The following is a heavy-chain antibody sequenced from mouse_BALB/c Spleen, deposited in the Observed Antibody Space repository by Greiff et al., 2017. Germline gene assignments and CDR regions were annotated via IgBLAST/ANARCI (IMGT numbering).Heavy chain of an antibody. Sequence: EVKLMESGGGLVQPGGSLKLSCAASGFTFSSYTMSWVRQTPEKRLEWVAYISNGGGSTYYPDTVKGRFTISRDNAKNTLYLQMSSLKSEDTAMYYCARQGGLQYYFDDWGQGTTLTVSS. D-gene: IGHD2-4*01. CDR2: ISNGGGST. V-gene: IGHV5-12-2*01. J-gene: IGHJ2*01. CDR1: GFTFSSYT. CDR3: ARQGGLQYYFDD.